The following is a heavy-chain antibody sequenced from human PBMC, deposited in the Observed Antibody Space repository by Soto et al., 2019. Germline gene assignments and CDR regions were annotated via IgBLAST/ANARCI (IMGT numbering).Heavy chain of an antibody. J-gene: IGHJ4*02. CDR2: LYGNHDE. D-gene: IGHD4-4*01. CDR3: AKRRAISNKLFFDH. V-gene: IGHV2-5*01. CDR1: GFSINTGGVG. Sequence: QITFRESGPTLVKPTQTLTLSCTLSGFSINTGGVGVGWIRQPPGKAPEWFALLYGNHDEWYSPYLRYRLSATKDATENRVVLTMTHLDPTDTGTYYCAKRRAISNKLFFDHWGQGALVTVSS.